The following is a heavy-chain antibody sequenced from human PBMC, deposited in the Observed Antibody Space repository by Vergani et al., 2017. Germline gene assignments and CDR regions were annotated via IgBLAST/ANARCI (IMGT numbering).Heavy chain of an antibody. V-gene: IGHV4-39*07. J-gene: IGHJ3*02. CDR3: ARNPYCGGDCYSDAFDI. Sequence: QLHLQESGPGLVKPSETLSLTCTVSGGSISSNSYYWGWIRQPPGKGLDWIGSMYYSGSTNYNPSLKSRVTISLDTSKNQFSLKLSSVTAADTAVYYCARNPYCGGDCYSDAFDIWGQGTMVTVSS. CDR2: MYYSGST. CDR1: GGSISSNSYY. D-gene: IGHD2-21*02.